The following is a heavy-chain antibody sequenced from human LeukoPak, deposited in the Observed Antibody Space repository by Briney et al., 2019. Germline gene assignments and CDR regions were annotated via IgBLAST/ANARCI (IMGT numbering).Heavy chain of an antibody. Sequence: GASVKVSCKASGGTFSSYAISWVRQAPGQGLEWMGRIIPIFGTANYAQKFQGRVTITTDESTSTAYMELSSLRSEDTAVYYCARDLKLELRSYYYMDVWGKGTTVTVSS. D-gene: IGHD1-7*01. CDR2: IIPIFGTA. V-gene: IGHV1-69*05. J-gene: IGHJ6*03. CDR1: GGTFSSYA. CDR3: ARDLKLELRSYYYMDV.